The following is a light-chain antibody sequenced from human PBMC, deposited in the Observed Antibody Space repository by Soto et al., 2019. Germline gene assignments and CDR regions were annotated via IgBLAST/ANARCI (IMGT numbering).Light chain of an antibody. CDR3: QQSYGSPRT. CDR1: QNIISS. Sequence: DIRMTQSPSSLSASVGDRVTITCRASQNIISSLNWYQQKPGKAPNLLIYAASRLQSGVPSRFSGSGSGTDFTLTITSLQPEDFATYYCQQSYGSPRTFGQGTKLEIK. CDR2: AAS. J-gene: IGKJ2*01. V-gene: IGKV1-39*01.